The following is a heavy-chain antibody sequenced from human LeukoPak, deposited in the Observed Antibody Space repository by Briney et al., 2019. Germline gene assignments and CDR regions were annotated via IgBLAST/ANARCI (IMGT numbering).Heavy chain of an antibody. CDR1: GFTFSSYS. CDR2: INSNSSYI. Sequence: GGSLRLSCAASGFTFSSYSMNWVRQAPGKGLEWVSSINSNSSYIYYADSLKGRFTISRDNAKNTLYLQMNSLTAEDTAVYYCARGPPWYFDLWGRGTLVTVSS. V-gene: IGHV3-21*01. CDR3: ARGPPWYFDL. D-gene: IGHD6-25*01. J-gene: IGHJ2*01.